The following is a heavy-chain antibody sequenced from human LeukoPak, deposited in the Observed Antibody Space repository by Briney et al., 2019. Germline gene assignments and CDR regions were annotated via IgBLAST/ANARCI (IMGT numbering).Heavy chain of an antibody. V-gene: IGHV3-43*01. CDR3: AKGSSSWPSPFDY. D-gene: IGHD6-13*01. J-gene: IGHJ4*02. CDR1: GFSFADYT. CDR2: INWDGGRT. Sequence: GGSLRLSCAPSGFSFADYTMRWVRPAPGKGLEWGSLINWDGGRTYSADSMKGRFAISRDNSKNSLYLQMNTLRSEDTALYYCAKGSSSWPSPFDYWGQGTLVTDSS.